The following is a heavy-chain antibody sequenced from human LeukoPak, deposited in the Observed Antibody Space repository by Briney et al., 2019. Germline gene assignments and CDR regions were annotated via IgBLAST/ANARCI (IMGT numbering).Heavy chain of an antibody. CDR2: ISSSGSTI. Sequence: PGGSLRLSGAASGITFSDYYMSWIRQAPGKGLEWVSYISSSGSTIYYADSVKGRFTIPTDNAKNSLYLQMNSLMAENTAVYYCARDPEIAAAGILFDYWGQGTLVTVSS. D-gene: IGHD6-13*01. J-gene: IGHJ4*02. V-gene: IGHV3-11*01. CDR3: ARDPEIAAAGILFDY. CDR1: GITFSDYY.